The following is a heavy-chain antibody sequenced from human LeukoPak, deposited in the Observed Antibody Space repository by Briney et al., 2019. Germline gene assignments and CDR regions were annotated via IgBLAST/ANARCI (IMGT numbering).Heavy chain of an antibody. CDR3: ARDQLVVVVAGAFDI. V-gene: IGHV3-33*01. Sequence: GGSLRLSCAASGFTFSSYGMHWVRQAPGKGLEWVAVIWYDGSNKYYADSVKGRFTISRDNSKNTLYLQMNSLRAEDTAVYYCARDQLVVVVAGAFDIWGQGTMVTVSS. J-gene: IGHJ3*02. CDR1: GFTFSSYG. CDR2: IWYDGSNK. D-gene: IGHD2-15*01.